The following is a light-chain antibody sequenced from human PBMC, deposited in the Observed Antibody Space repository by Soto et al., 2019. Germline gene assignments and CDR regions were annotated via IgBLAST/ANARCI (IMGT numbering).Light chain of an antibody. V-gene: IGLV1-51*02. Sequence: QSVLTQPPSVSAAPGQKVTISCSGSSSNIGNNYVSWYQQLPGTAPKLLIYENNKRPSGIPDRFSGSKSGTSATLGITGLQTGDEAYYYCGTWDSSLSAGVFGTGTKLTVL. CDR3: GTWDSSLSAGV. CDR1: SSNIGNNY. J-gene: IGLJ1*01. CDR2: ENN.